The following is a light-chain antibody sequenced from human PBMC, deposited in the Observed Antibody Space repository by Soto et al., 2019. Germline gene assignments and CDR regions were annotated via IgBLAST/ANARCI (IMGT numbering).Light chain of an antibody. V-gene: IGKV3-20*01. CDR2: GAS. CDR3: QQYGSSPYT. CDR1: QSVSSSY. Sequence: GLTQSPGTLSLSPGERATLSCRASQSVSSSYLAWYQQKPGQAPRLLIYGASSRATGIPDRFSGSGSGTDVTLTISRLEPEDCAVYYCQQYGSSPYTFGQGTKLEIK. J-gene: IGKJ2*01.